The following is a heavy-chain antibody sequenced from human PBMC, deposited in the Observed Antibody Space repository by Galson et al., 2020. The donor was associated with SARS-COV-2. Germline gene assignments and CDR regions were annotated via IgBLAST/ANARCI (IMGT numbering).Heavy chain of an antibody. D-gene: IGHD3-9*01. CDR1: GFTFSNVW. J-gene: IGHJ4*02. CDR2: ITRNSDGGIT. CDR3: TTLDDILTGYVLSTGDY. V-gene: IGHV3-15*01. Sequence: GGSLRLSCAASGFTFSNVWMSWVRQAPGKGLEWVGRITRNSDGGITDYGAPVKGRFIISRDDSKNTVYLQMNSLRTEDTAVYYCTTLDDILTGYVLSTGDYWGQGTLVTVSS.